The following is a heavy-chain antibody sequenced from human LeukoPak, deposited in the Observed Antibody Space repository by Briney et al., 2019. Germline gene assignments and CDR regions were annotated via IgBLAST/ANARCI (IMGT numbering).Heavy chain of an antibody. CDR1: GGSFSSYY. D-gene: IGHD3-22*01. CDR3: ARDGPRKYYYDSSGYFDY. CDR2: IYTSGST. V-gene: IGHV4-4*07. J-gene: IGHJ4*02. Sequence: SETLSLTCAVYGGSFSSYYWSWIRQPAGKGLEWIGRIYTSGSTNYNPSLKSRVTMSVDTSKNQFSLKLSSVTAADTAVYYCARDGPRKYYYDSSGYFDYWGQGTLVTVSS.